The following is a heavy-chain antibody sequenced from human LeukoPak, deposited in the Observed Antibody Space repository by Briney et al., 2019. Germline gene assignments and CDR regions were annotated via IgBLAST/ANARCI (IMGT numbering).Heavy chain of an antibody. D-gene: IGHD2-2*01. J-gene: IGHJ6*03. CDR3: ARGGADIVVVPAAMRNYYYYYMDV. CDR2: IYYSGST. CDR1: GGSISSYY. Sequence: SETLSLTCTVSGGSISSYYWSWIRQPPGKGLEWIGYIYYSGSTNYNPSLKSRVTISVDTSKNQFSLKLSSVTAADTAVYYCARGGADIVVVPAAMRNYYYYYMDVWGKGTTVTISS. V-gene: IGHV4-59*01.